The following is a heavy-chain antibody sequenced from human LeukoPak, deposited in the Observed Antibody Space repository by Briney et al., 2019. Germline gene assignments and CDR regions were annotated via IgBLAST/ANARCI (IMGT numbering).Heavy chain of an antibody. CDR3: SEGYFEPFDH. J-gene: IGHJ4*02. V-gene: IGHV4-59*01. CDR2: LSYTGKT. CDR1: GASFSGSH. D-gene: IGHD5-24*01. Sequence: PSETLSLTCLVSGASFSGSHWNWIRQLPGKGLEGIGCLSYTGKTGYNPSLTSRVTISLDTSKNQVSLKLKSLTAADTAVYYCSEGYFEPFDHWGQGISVTVSS.